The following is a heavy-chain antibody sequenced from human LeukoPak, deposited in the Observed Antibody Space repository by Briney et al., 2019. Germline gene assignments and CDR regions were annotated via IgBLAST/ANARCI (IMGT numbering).Heavy chain of an antibody. V-gene: IGHV5-10-1*01. CDR2: IDPSDSYT. D-gene: IGHD3-10*01. CDR3: ARHAYYGSGSYYNDY. Sequence: GESLKISCKGSGCSFTSYWISWVRQMPGKGLEWMGRIDPSDSYTNYSPSFQGHVTISADKSISTAYLQWSSLKASDTAMYYCARHAYYGSGSYYNDYWGQGTLVTVSS. CDR1: GCSFTSYW. J-gene: IGHJ4*02.